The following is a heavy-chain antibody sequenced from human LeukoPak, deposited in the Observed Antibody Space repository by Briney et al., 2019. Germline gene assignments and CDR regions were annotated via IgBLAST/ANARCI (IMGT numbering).Heavy chain of an antibody. D-gene: IGHD6-6*01. J-gene: IGHJ6*02. Sequence: PGGALRLSCAASRLTFSSYRMKWVRQAPGRGVEWVSSISSSSNYIYHADSVKGRVTISRDNAKNSLYLQMNSLRAEDTAVYYCARDHVGYRSSFPYYGMDVWGQGTTVTVSS. CDR3: ARDHVGYRSSFPYYGMDV. V-gene: IGHV3-21*01. CDR2: ISSSSNYI. CDR1: RLTFSSYR.